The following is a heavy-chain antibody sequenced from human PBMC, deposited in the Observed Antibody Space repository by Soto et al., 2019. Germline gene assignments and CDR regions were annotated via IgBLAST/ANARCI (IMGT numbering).Heavy chain of an antibody. CDR1: GYSFTSYW. CDR3: ESYPLSIAVAGFYFDY. Sequence: GETLKTSRKGSGYSFTSYWISWVRPMPGKGPECMRRIDTSDSYTNYSPSFQGHVTISADKSISTAYLQWSSMKASDTAMYYCESYPLSIAVAGFYFDYWGQGTLVTVS. V-gene: IGHV5-10-1*01. J-gene: IGHJ4*02. CDR2: IDTSDSYT. D-gene: IGHD6-19*01.